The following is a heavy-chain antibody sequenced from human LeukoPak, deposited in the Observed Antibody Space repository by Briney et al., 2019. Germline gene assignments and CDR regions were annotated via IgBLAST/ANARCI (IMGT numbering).Heavy chain of an antibody. J-gene: IGHJ4*02. CDR1: GFTFSTYF. Sequence: GGSLRLSCSASGFTFSTYFMHWVRQAPGKGLEGVSAITGSGGSTYYADSVKGRFTISRDNSKNTLYVQMSSLRAEDTAVYYCVRDQRGGSSGYYDSWGQGTLVTVSS. CDR2: ITGSGGST. CDR3: VRDQRGGSSGYYDS. V-gene: IGHV3-64*05. D-gene: IGHD3-22*01.